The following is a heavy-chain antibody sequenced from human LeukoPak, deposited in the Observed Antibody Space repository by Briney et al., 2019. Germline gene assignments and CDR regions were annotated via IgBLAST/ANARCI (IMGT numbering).Heavy chain of an antibody. D-gene: IGHD2-15*01. CDR3: AIHVGYCSGGSCYSPLYYFDY. V-gene: IGHV4-31*02. CDR1: GGXX. Sequence: GGXXXXWIRXHPGKGLEWIGYIYYXGSTYYNPSLKSRITISVDTSKNQFSLKLSSVTAADTAVYYCAIHVGYCSGGSCYSPLYYFDYWGQGTLVTVSS. CDR2: IYYXGST. J-gene: IGHJ4*02.